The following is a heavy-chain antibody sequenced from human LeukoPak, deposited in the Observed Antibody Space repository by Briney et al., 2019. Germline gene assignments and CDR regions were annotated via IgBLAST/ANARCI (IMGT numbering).Heavy chain of an antibody. V-gene: IGHV4-61*01. D-gene: IGHD6-19*01. CDR3: ARDLGWYAYFDY. J-gene: IGHJ4*02. CDR1: GGSFSSGSYY. Sequence: SDTLSLTCTVSGGSFSSGSYYWSWIRQPPGKGLEWIGYIYYSGSTNYNPSLKSRVTISVDTSKNQFSRKLSSVTAADTAVYYCARDLGWYAYFDYWGQGTLVTVSS. CDR2: IYYSGST.